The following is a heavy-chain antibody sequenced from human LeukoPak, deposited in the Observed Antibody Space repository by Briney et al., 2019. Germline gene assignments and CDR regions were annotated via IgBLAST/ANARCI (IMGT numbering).Heavy chain of an antibody. D-gene: IGHD4-23*01. J-gene: IGHJ3*02. CDR2: TSWNSGSI. CDR3: AKDLLSTVGVAFDI. Sequence: GRSLRLSCAASGFTFDDYAMHWVRQAPGKGLEWVSGTSWNSGSIGYADSVKGRFTISRDNAKNSLYLQMNSLRAEDMALYYCAKDLLSTVGVAFDIWGQGTMVTVSS. CDR1: GFTFDDYA. V-gene: IGHV3-9*03.